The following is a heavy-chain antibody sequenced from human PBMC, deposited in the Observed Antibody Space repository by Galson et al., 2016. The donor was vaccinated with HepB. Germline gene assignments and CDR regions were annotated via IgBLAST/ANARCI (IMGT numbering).Heavy chain of an antibody. V-gene: IGHV3-74*01. J-gene: IGHJ4*02. CDR3: SRDQRAVAGTTFGY. CDR2: INGDGSDT. Sequence: SLRLSCAASGFTFSNYWMHWVRQAPGKGLVWVSRINGDGSDTRYADSVRGRFTISRDNAKNTLFLQMNSLRAEDTAVYYCSRDQRAVAGTTFGYWGQGTLVTVSS. CDR1: GFTFSNYW. D-gene: IGHD6-19*01.